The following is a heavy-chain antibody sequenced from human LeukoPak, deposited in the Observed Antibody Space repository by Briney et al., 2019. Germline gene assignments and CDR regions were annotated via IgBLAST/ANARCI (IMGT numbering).Heavy chain of an antibody. CDR1: GGSFSGYY. Sequence: SETLSLTCAVYGGSFSGYYWSWIRQPPGKGLEWIGEINHSGSTNYNPSLKSRVTISVDTSKNQFSLKLSSVTAADTAVYYCARVAGGWLLPRCWFDPWGQGTLVTVSS. J-gene: IGHJ5*02. CDR3: ARVAGGWLLPRCWFDP. CDR2: INHSGST. V-gene: IGHV4-34*01. D-gene: IGHD3-22*01.